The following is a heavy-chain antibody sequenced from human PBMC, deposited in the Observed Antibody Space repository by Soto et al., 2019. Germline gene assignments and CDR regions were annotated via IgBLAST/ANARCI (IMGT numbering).Heavy chain of an antibody. D-gene: IGHD2-21*01. CDR2: SISGGNT. CDR1: GFTFSNYG. V-gene: IGHV3-23*01. Sequence: EVQLLESGGGLVQPGGSLRFSCAASGFTFSNYGMSWVRQAPGKGLEWVSSISGGNTFYAGSVKGRFTISRDNSKNTLYLQMNSLTAEDTAVYYCAKAPSSDCNSGACSLRSWGQGTLVTVSS. CDR3: AKAPSSDCNSGACSLRS. J-gene: IGHJ5*02.